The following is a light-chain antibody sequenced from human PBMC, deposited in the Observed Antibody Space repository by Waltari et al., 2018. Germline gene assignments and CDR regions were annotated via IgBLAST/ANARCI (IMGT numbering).Light chain of an antibody. V-gene: IGLV2-14*03. CDR1: SRDIGAYDY. CDR3: SSCRTNTYTWV. J-gene: IGLJ3*02. Sequence: QSALTQPASVSGSPGQSITISCAGTSRDIGAYDYVSWYQQHPGKAPKLIIFGVSNRRSGVSNRFSASKSANTASLTISGLQAEDEADYFCSSCRTNTYTWVFGGGTRLTVL. CDR2: GVS.